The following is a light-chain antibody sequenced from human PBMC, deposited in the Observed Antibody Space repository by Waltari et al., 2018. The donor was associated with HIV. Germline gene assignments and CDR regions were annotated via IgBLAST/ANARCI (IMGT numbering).Light chain of an antibody. J-gene: IGLJ3*02. CDR1: TSDADSFDY. Sequence: QSALTQPAYVSGSPGQSITISCTGPTSDADSFDYVSWYHQPPGKVPTLIIYEVSFRASGVSNRFSASKSGNTTSLTISGLQAEDEAVYYCGSYTATNSMMFGGGTKLTVL. CDR2: EVS. V-gene: IGLV2-14*01. CDR3: GSYTATNSMM.